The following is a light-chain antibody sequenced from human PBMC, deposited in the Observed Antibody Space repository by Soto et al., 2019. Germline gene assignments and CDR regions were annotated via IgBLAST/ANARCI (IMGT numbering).Light chain of an antibody. CDR3: QHYGSSPLT. V-gene: IGKV3-20*01. J-gene: IGKJ5*01. CDR2: DAS. CDR1: QRVSSSTY. Sequence: EIELTQSPGTLSLAPGERATLSCRASQRVSSSTYLAWYQQKPGQAPRLVIYDASSRATGIPDRFSGSGSGTDFTLNISRLEPEDFEVYSCQHYGSSPLTFCKGTRLEIK.